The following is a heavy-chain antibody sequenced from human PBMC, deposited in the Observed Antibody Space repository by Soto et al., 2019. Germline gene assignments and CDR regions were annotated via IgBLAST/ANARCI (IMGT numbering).Heavy chain of an antibody. D-gene: IGHD3-10*01. J-gene: IGHJ4*02. CDR1: GFTFSSYA. CDR3: ARDETMVRGAQPVDY. CDR2: ISYDVSNK. Sequence: QVHLVESGGGVVLPGRSLRLSCAASGFTFSSYAMHWVRQAPGKGLEWVAVISYDVSNKYYADSVKGRFTISRDNSKNTLYLQMNSLRAEDTAVYYCARDETMVRGAQPVDYWGQGTLVTVSS. V-gene: IGHV3-30-3*01.